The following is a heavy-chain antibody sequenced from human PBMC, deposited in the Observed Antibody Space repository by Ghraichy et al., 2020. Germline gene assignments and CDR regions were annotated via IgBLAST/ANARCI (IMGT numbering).Heavy chain of an antibody. CDR2: INHSGST. J-gene: IGHJ4*02. D-gene: IGHD3-3*01. V-gene: IGHV4-34*01. CDR1: GGSFSGYY. Sequence: SETLSLTCAVYGGSFSGYYWSWIRQPPGKGLEWIGEINHSGSTNYNPSLKSRVTISVDTSKNQFSLKLSSVTAADTAVYYCARGQLHQSVKYLRFLEWLFDYWGQGTLVTVSS. CDR3: ARGQLHQSVKYLRFLEWLFDY.